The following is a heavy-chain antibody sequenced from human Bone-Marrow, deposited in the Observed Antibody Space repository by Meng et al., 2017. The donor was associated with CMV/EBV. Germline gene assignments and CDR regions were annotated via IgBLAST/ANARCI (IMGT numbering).Heavy chain of an antibody. CDR1: GFTFSSYS. J-gene: IGHJ4*02. CDR3: ARGVYQVTAGSSGFDY. CDR2: ISSSSRYI. V-gene: IGHV3-21*01. Sequence: GEALEISCAASGFTFSSYSMNWVRQAPGKGLEWVSSISSSSRYIYYADSVKGRFTISRDNAKNSLYLQMNSVRAEDTAVYYCARGVYQVTAGSSGFDYWGQGTLVTVSS. D-gene: IGHD6-13*01.